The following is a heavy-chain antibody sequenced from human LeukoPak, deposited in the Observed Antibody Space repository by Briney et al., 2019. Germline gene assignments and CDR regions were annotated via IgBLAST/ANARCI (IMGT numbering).Heavy chain of an antibody. V-gene: IGHV3-21*01. D-gene: IGHD5-12*01. CDR2: ISSSSSYI. Sequence: PGGSLRLSCAASGFTLSSYNKNWVRQAPGKGLEWVSYISSSSSYIYYADSVRGRFTISRDNAKNSLYLQMNSLRAEDTAVYYCARDLGVYSGYDSFDYWGQGTLVTVSS. CDR3: ARDLGVYSGYDSFDY. J-gene: IGHJ4*02. CDR1: GFTLSSYN.